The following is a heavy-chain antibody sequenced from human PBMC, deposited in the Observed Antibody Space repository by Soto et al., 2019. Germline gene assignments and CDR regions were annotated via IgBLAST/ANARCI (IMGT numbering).Heavy chain of an antibody. CDR1: GGSISSYY. J-gene: IGHJ4*02. CDR2: IYYSGST. CDR3: ARSTTVTTQAFDY. Sequence: SETLSLTCTVSGGSISSYYWSWIRQPPGEGLEWIGYIYYSGSTNYNPSLKSRVTISVDTSKNQFSLKLSSVTAADTAVYYCARSTTVTTQAFDYWGQGTLVTVSS. D-gene: IGHD4-17*01. V-gene: IGHV4-59*01.